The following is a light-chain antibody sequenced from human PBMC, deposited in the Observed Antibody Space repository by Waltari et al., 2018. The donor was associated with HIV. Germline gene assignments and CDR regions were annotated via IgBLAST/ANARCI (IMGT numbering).Light chain of an antibody. CDR1: SSDVGGYNY. CDR3: NAYSGSNNWV. Sequence: QSALTQPPSASVSPGQSVTISCTGTSSDVGGYNYVSWYQQHPRKAPKLMLYEVSKRSSGVPARFSGSRSGNTASRTVSWLQAEDEADYSCNAYSGSNNWVFGGGTKLTDL. CDR2: EVS. J-gene: IGLJ3*02. V-gene: IGLV2-8*01.